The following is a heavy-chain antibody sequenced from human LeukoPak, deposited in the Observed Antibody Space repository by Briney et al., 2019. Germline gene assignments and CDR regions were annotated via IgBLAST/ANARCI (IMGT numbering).Heavy chain of an antibody. V-gene: IGHV3-49*03. D-gene: IGHD3-16*01. Sequence: GRSLRLSCTASGFTFGDYALSWFRQAPGKGLEWVAFIRSRAYGATTEYAASVKDRFTISRDDSESIAYLHMNSLKTGDTAVYYCTRVASRVMTTYYFDYWGQGALATVSS. CDR2: IRSRAYGATT. CDR3: TRVASRVMTTYYFDY. CDR1: GFTFGDYA. J-gene: IGHJ4*02.